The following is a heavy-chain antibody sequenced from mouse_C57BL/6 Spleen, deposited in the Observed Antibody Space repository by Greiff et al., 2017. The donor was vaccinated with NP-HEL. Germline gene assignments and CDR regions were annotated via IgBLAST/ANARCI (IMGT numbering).Heavy chain of an antibody. CDR3: ASERYYYGSSYGWFAY. D-gene: IGHD1-1*01. V-gene: IGHV2-2*01. CDR1: GFSLTSYG. CDR2: IWSGGST. J-gene: IGHJ3*01. Sequence: QVQLQQSGPGLVQPSQSLSITCTVSGFSLTSYGVHWVRQSPGKGLEWLGVIWSGGSTDYNAAFISRLSISKDNSKSQVFFKMNSLQADDTAIYYCASERYYYGSSYGWFAYWGQGTLVTVSA.